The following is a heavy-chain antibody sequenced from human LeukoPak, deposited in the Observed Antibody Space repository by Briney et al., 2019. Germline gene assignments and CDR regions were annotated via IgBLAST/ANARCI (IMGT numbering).Heavy chain of an antibody. CDR2: IYYSGNT. J-gene: IGHJ4*02. V-gene: IGHV4-59*01. CDR3: ARGWGYFDY. Sequence: PSETLSLTCSVSGGSISDYYWSWIRQPPGKGLEWIGNIYYSGNTNYNPSLKSRVTISVDTSKNLFSLKLSSVTAADTAVYYCARGWGYFDYGGQGTLVTVSS. D-gene: IGHD3-16*01. CDR1: GGSISDYY.